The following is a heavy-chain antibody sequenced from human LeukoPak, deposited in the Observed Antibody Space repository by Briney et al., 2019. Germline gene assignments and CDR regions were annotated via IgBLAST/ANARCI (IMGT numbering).Heavy chain of an antibody. CDR3: AKEGATYYDFWSGYSYFDY. CDR1: GFTVSSNY. D-gene: IGHD3-3*01. CDR2: IYSGDST. V-gene: IGHV3-53*01. J-gene: IGHJ4*02. Sequence: GGSLRLSCAASGFTVSSNYMSWIRQAPGKGLEWVSVIYSGDSTYYADSVKGRFTISRDNSKNTLYLQMNSLRAEDTAVYYCAKEGATYYDFWSGYSYFDYWGQGTLVTVSS.